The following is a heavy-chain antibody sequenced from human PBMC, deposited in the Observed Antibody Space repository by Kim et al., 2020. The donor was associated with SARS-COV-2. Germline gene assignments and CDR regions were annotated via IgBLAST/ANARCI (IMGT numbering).Heavy chain of an antibody. CDR2: ISYDGSSK. CDR1: GFSFSKLA. J-gene: IGHJ3*01. Sequence: GGSLRLSCGASGFSFSKLAMHWVRQAPGKGLEWVARISYDGSSKYYADSVKGRFTISRDNSKNTLSLQMDSLRAEDTAVYFCARNEDAFTVWGPGTVVTV. CDR3: ARNEDAFTV. V-gene: IGHV3-30*03.